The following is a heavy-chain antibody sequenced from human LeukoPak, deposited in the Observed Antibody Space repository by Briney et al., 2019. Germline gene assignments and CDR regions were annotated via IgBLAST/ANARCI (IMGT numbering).Heavy chain of an antibody. CDR1: GFTFSDYY. CDR3: ARDFEGYYYGSGSYYNV. CDR2: ISSSGSTI. J-gene: IGHJ4*02. V-gene: IGHV3-11*01. D-gene: IGHD3-10*01. Sequence: SGGSLRLSCAASGFTFSDYYMSWIRQAPGKGLEWVSYISSSGSTIYHADSVKGRLTISRDNAKYSLYLQMNSLRAEDTAVYYRARDFEGYYYGSGSYYNVWGQGTLVTVSS.